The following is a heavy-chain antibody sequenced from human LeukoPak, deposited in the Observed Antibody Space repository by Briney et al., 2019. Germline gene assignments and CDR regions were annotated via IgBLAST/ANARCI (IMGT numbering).Heavy chain of an antibody. V-gene: IGHV3-7*01. D-gene: IGHD1-26*01. CDR3: ARGKRWEHPFDY. CDR2: IKQDESEK. CDR1: GFTFRNYW. J-gene: IGHJ4*02. Sequence: GGSLRLSCAASGFTFRNYWMSWVRQAPGKGLEWVANIKQDESEKYYVDSVKGRFTISRDNAKNSLFLQMNSLRVEDTAVYYCARGKRWEHPFDYWGRGTLVTVSS.